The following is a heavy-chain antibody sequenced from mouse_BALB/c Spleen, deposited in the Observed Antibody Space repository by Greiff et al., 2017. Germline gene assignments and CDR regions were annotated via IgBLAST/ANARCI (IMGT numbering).Heavy chain of an antibody. CDR1: GFTFSSFG. J-gene: IGHJ2*01. Sequence: EVKLQESGGGLVQPGGSRKLSCAASGFTFSSFGMHWVRQAPEKGLEWVAYISSGSSTIYYADTVKGRFTISRDNPKNTLFLQMTSLRSEDTAMYYCARREGYGDYFDYWGQGTTLTVSS. V-gene: IGHV5-17*02. CDR2: ISSGSSTI. CDR3: ARREGYGDYFDY. D-gene: IGHD3-1*01.